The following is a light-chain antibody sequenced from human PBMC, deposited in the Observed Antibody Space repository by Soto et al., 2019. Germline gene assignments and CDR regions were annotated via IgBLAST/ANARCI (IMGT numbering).Light chain of an antibody. Sequence: QSVLTQPPSACGTPGQRVILSFSGRSSNIGTNTVNWYQQLPGAARKLLIHSTGQRPSGVPDRFSGSKSGTSASLAISGLQSEDEANYYCATWDDSLNGRVFGGGTKLTVL. CDR3: ATWDDSLNGRV. V-gene: IGLV1-44*01. CDR1: SSNIGTNT. J-gene: IGLJ3*02. CDR2: STG.